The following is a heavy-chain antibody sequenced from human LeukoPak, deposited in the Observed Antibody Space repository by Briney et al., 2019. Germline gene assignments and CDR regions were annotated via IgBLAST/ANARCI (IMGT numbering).Heavy chain of an antibody. V-gene: IGHV4-38-2*02. J-gene: IGHJ4*02. CDR3: ARGVDYYGV. D-gene: IGHD3-10*01. CDR2: SGST. Sequence: SETLSLTCTVSGYSISSGYYWGWIRQPPGKGLEWIGSGSTYYNPSLKSRVTISVDTSKNQFSLKLSSVTAADTAVYYCARGVDYYGVWGQGTLVTVSS. CDR1: GYSISSGYY.